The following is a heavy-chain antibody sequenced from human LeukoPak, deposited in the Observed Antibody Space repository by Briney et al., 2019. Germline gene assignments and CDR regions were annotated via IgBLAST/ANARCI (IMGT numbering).Heavy chain of an antibody. CDR3: TRDALSVVTPFRSGAFDI. CDR2: IRANDYGGAI. J-gene: IGHJ3*02. V-gene: IGHV3-49*04. D-gene: IGHD2-21*02. CDR1: GFTFGDYA. Sequence: PGRSLRLFCTTSGFTFGDYAMSWARQAPGKGLEWVAFIRANDYGGAIYYAASVKGRFTISRDDSKGIAYLQMNSLKTEDTALYYCTRDALSVVTPFRSGAFDIWGQGTMVTVSS.